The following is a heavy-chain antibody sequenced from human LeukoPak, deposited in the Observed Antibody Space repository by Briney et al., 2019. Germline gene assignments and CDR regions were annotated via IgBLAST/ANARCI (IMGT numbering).Heavy chain of an antibody. Sequence: GGSLRLSCAASGFTFSSYAMHWVRQAPGKGLAWVSRINSDGSSTTYADSVMGRFTISRDNAKNTLSLQMNSLRAEDTAVYYCASGTSSFDDWGQGTLVTVSS. CDR2: INSDGSST. CDR1: GFTFSSYA. V-gene: IGHV3-74*01. D-gene: IGHD6-6*01. CDR3: ASGTSSFDD. J-gene: IGHJ4*02.